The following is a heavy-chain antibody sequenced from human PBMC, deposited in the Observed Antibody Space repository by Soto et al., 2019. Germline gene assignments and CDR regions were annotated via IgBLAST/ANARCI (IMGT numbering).Heavy chain of an antibody. CDR2: VSYSGST. Sequence: QVQLQESGPGLVKPSETLFVTCTVSGGSTDSLYWSWVRQPPGKGLEWIGYVSYSGSTTYNPSLTSVVIVSIEPSKNDCSLKLTSVTAADTAVYCCVRQGYYDLLSGYYLFDYWGQGILVTVSS. CDR3: VRQGYYDLLSGYYLFDY. CDR1: GGSTDSLY. J-gene: IGHJ4*02. D-gene: IGHD3-3*01. V-gene: IGHV4-59*08.